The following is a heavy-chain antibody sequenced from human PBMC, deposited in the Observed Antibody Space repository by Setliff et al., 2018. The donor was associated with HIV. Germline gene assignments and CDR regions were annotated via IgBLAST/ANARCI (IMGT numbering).Heavy chain of an antibody. V-gene: IGHV4-59*08. J-gene: IGHJ4*02. CDR1: GGSISSHY. CDR3: ARGIYSGYDFDH. Sequence: PSETLSLTCTVSGGSISSHYWSWIRQPPGKGLEWIGYIYYSGSTNYNPSLKSRVTISVDTSENQFSLKLSPVTAADTAVYYCARGIYSGYDFDHWGQGRLVTVSS. D-gene: IGHD5-12*01. CDR2: IYYSGST.